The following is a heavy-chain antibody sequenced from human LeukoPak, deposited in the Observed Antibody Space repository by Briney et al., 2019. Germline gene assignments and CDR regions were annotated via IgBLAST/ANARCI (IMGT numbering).Heavy chain of an antibody. V-gene: IGHV1-2*02. CDR1: GYTFTGYY. CDR3: ARSLLIAAAGTCDY. D-gene: IGHD6-13*01. CDR2: INPNSGGT. J-gene: IGHJ4*02. Sequence: SVKVSCKASGYTFTGYYMHWVRQAPGQGLEWMGWINPNSGGTNYAQKFQGRVTMTRDTSISTAYMELSRLRSDDTAVYYCARSLLIAAAGTCDYWGQGTLVTVSS.